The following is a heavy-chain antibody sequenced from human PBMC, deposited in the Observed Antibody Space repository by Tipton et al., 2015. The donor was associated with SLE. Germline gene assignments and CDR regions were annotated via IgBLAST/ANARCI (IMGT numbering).Heavy chain of an antibody. CDR3: ARLGSSTELTLDVVYFDY. D-gene: IGHD2/OR15-2a*01. CDR2: IHHSGSI. J-gene: IGHJ4*02. CDR1: GGSISTYH. Sequence: TLSLTCTISGGSISTYHWSWLRQSPGKGLEWIGYIHHSGSINYNPSLRSQVTMSMDTSQNQFSLKLNSVTAADTAVYFCARLGSSTELTLDVVYFDYWGQGTRVTVSS. V-gene: IGHV4-59*08.